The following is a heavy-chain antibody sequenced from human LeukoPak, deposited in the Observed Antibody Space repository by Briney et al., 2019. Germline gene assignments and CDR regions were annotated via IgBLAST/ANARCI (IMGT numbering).Heavy chain of an antibody. V-gene: IGHV1-2*02. J-gene: IGHJ4*02. CDR3: ARANGGGAYYPFDY. D-gene: IGHD4-17*01. CDR2: INPYSGDT. Sequence: ASVKVSCKASGYSFTGYYILWVRQAPGQGLEWMGWINPYSGDTDSAQKFQGRVAVTRDTSITTAYMDLSRLTSDDTAVYYCARANGGGAYYPFDYWSQGALVTVSS. CDR1: GYSFTGYY.